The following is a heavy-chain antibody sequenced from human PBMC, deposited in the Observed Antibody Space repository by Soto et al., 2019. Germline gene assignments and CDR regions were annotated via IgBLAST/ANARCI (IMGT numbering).Heavy chain of an antibody. D-gene: IGHD3-22*01. CDR3: AKDQHYYDSSGYSY. Sequence: GGSLRLSCAASGFTFSSYAMSWVRQAPGKGLEWVSAISGSGGSTYYADSVKGRFTISRDNSKNTLYLQMNSLRAEDTAVYYCAKDQHYYDSSGYSYWGQGTLVTVSS. CDR1: GFTFSSYA. J-gene: IGHJ4*02. CDR2: ISGSGGST. V-gene: IGHV3-23*01.